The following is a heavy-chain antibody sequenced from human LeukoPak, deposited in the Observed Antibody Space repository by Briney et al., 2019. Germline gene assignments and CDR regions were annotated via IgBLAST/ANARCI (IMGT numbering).Heavy chain of an antibody. J-gene: IGHJ4*02. D-gene: IGHD5-18*01. Sequence: WYDGSNKYYADSVKGRFTISRDNSKNTLYLQMNSLRAEDTAVYYCARERRYSYGNRLYFDYWGQGTLVTVSS. V-gene: IGHV3-33*01. CDR3: ARERRYSYGNRLYFDY. CDR2: WYDGSNK.